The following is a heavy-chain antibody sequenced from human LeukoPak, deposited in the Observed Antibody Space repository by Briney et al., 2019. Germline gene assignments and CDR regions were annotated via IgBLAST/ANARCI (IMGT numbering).Heavy chain of an antibody. Sequence: GGSLRLSCAASGFTFDDYAMHWVRQAPGKGLEWVSGISWNSGSIGYADSVKGRFTISRDNAKNTLYLQMNSLRAEDTAVYYCARGTSGYYTGYFDYWGQGTLVTVSS. V-gene: IGHV3-9*01. D-gene: IGHD3-3*01. CDR3: ARGTSGYYTGYFDY. J-gene: IGHJ4*02. CDR1: GFTFDDYA. CDR2: ISWNSGSI.